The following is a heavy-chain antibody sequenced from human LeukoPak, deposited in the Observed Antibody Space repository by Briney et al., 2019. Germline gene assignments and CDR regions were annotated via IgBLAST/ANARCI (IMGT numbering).Heavy chain of an antibody. D-gene: IGHD7-27*01. CDR3: TVGNWGLDY. CDR2: ISSSGSSI. J-gene: IGHJ4*02. CDR1: GFTFSDSY. V-gene: IGHV3-11*04. Sequence: GGSLRLSCAASGFTFSDSYMSWIRQAPGKGLEWLSYISSSGSSISYADSVKGRFTISRDNAKNSLYLQMNSLRAEDTAVYYCTVGNWGLDYWGQGTLVTVSS.